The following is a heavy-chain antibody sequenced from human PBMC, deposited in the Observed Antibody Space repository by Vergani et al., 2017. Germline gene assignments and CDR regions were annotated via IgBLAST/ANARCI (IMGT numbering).Heavy chain of an antibody. J-gene: IGHJ6*02. CDR1: DSSILPHPY. D-gene: IGHD3-10*01. CDR3: VRQRGSGGFVPSSYFYGIDL. Sequence: QVQLQESGPGLVKPSEPLTLPCEVSDSSILPHPYWVCFRQSPGKGLVRIGCIHYSGDTHYNSSFQSRVYISIVSSSKFSLSLTSVTAADTAIYYCVRQRGSGGFVPSSYFYGIDLWGHGTTVTVSS. V-gene: IGHV4-38-2*01. CDR2: IHYSGDT.